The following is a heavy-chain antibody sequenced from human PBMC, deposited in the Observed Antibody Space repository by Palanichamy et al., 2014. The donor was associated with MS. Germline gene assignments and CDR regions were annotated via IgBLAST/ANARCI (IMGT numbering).Heavy chain of an antibody. J-gene: IGHJ4*02. CDR3: AKDYGTHGDRSHFGHFDY. D-gene: IGHD5-24*01. V-gene: IGHV3-33*06. Sequence: QVQLEESGGGVVQPGRSLRLSCTTSGFPFRNTGMHWVRQAPGRGLEWVAVIWYDGSEKYYADSVKGRFTISRDNSRNTVYLEMNSLRGDDTAVYYCAKDYGTHGDRSHFGHFDYWGQGTLVTVSS. CDR1: GFPFRNTG. CDR2: IWYDGSEK.